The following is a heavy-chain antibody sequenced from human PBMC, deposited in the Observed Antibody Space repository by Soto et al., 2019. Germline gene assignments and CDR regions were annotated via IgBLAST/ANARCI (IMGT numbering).Heavy chain of an antibody. D-gene: IGHD6-19*01. J-gene: IGHJ6*02. CDR3: ARGSSGWNYYYYGMGV. CDR1: GYTFTSYD. Sequence: ASVKVSCKASGYTFTSYDINWVRQATGQGLEWMGWMNPNSGNTGYAQKFQGRVTMTRNTSISTAYMELSSLRSEDTAVYYCARGSSGWNYYYYGMGVWGQGTTVTVSS. CDR2: MNPNSGNT. V-gene: IGHV1-8*01.